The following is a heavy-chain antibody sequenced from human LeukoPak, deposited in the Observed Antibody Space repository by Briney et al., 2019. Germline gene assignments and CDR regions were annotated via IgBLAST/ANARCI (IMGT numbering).Heavy chain of an antibody. CDR3: AEMARYYYGSGENRDY. V-gene: IGHV1-69*04. CDR2: IIPILGIA. CDR1: GGTFSSYA. Sequence: SVKVSCKASGGTFSSYAISWVRQAPGQGLEWMGRIIPILGIANYAQKFQGRVTITADKSTSTAYMELSSLRSEDTAVYYCAEMARYYYGSGENRDYWGQGTLVTVSS. D-gene: IGHD3-10*01. J-gene: IGHJ4*02.